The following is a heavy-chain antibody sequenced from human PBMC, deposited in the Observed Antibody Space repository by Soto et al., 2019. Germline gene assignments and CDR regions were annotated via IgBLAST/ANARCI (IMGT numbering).Heavy chain of an antibody. J-gene: IGHJ4*02. CDR3: ARDSYQYYFDY. CDR2: IWYDGSNK. Sequence: QVQLVESGGGVVQPGRSLRLSCAASGFTFSSYGMHWVRQAPGKGLEWVAVIWYDGSNKYYADSVKGRFTISRDNSKNTLYLQMNSLRAEDTAVYYCARDSYQYYFDYWGQGTLVTVSS. V-gene: IGHV3-33*01. CDR1: GFTFSSYG. D-gene: IGHD2-2*01.